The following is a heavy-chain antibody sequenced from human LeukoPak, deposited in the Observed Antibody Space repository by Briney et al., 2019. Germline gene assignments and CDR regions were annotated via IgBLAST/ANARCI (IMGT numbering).Heavy chain of an antibody. CDR3: ARSDGYGLVGI. J-gene: IGHJ3*02. CDR2: IYYSGST. D-gene: IGHD3-10*01. V-gene: IGHV4-39*01. CDR1: GGSISSSSYY. Sequence: SETLSLTCTVSGGSISSSSYYWGWIRQPPGKGLEWIGSIYYSGSTYYNPSLKSRVTISVDTSKNQFPLKLSSVTAADTAVYYCARSDGYGLVGIWGQGTMVTVSS.